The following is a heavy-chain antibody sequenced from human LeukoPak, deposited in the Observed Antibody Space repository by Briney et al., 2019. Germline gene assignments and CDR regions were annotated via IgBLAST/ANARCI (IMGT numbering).Heavy chain of an antibody. CDR3: AKDTPPYGY. CDR1: GFTFTTHW. J-gene: IGHJ4*02. CDR2: IKPDGSDT. Sequence: GGSLRLSCGASGFTFTTHWIHWVRQAPGKGLVWVSRIKPDGSDTNYADSVKGRFTISRDNAKNTVYLQMNSLRAEDTAVYYCAKDTPPYGYWGQGTLVTVSS. V-gene: IGHV3-74*01. D-gene: IGHD2-21*01.